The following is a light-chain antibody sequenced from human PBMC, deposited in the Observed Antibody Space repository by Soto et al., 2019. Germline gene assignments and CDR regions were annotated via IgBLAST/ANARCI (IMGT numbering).Light chain of an antibody. CDR3: QQRSNWPIT. CDR2: DAS. CDR1: QSVSNNY. J-gene: IGKJ5*01. V-gene: IGKV3D-20*02. Sequence: IVMTQSPGTLSLSPGERATLSCRASQSVSNNYLDWYQQKPGKAPRLLIYDASNRATGIPARFSGSGSGTDFTLTISSLEPEDFEVYYCQQRSNWPITFGQGTRLEIK.